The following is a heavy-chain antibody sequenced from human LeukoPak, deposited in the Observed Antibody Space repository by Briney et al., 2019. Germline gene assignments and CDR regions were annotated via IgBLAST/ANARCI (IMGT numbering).Heavy chain of an antibody. V-gene: IGHV1-2*02. Sequence: ASVKVSCKALGHTFTDHYFHWLRQAPGQGLEWMGWIHPGRGDTNYAQKFQGRVSLTRDTSISTAYMELRRLTSDDTAVYYCARDHNWGPDYWGQGTLVSVSS. CDR3: ARDHNWGPDY. CDR1: GHTFTDHY. D-gene: IGHD7-27*01. J-gene: IGHJ4*02. CDR2: IHPGRGDT.